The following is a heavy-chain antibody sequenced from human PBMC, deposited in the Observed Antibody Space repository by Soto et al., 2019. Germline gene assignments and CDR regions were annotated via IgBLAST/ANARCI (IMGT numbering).Heavy chain of an antibody. CDR2: IYWDDDK. Sequence: QITLKESGPTLVKPTQTLTLTCTFSGFSLSTSGVGVGWIRQPPGKALEWLALIYWDDDKRYSPSLKSRLTITKDTSKNPVVLTMTNMDPVDTATYYCAHAYYDFWSGYYMRGYYYYYMDVWGKGTTVTVSS. D-gene: IGHD3-3*01. J-gene: IGHJ6*03. CDR3: AHAYYDFWSGYYMRGYYYYYMDV. V-gene: IGHV2-5*02. CDR1: GFSLSTSGVG.